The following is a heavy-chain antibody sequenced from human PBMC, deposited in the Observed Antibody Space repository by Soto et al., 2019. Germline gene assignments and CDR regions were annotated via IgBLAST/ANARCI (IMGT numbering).Heavy chain of an antibody. CDR2: IQTGGAT. D-gene: IGHD5-12*01. CDR3: VRVLYDSGVVDF. V-gene: IGHV3-53*01. Sequence: QLVESGGGLFQAGGSTRLSCLASGFTVSRYDMAWVRQAPGKGLEWASIIQTGGATYYTDSAQGRFTISSDNSRNTVYLPMSSLRVEDTGVYSCVRVLYDSGVVDFWGQGSPITVS. CDR1: GFTVSRYD. J-gene: IGHJ4*02.